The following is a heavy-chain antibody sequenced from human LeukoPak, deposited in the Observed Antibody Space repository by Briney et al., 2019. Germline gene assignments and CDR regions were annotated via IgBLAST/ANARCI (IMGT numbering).Heavy chain of an antibody. J-gene: IGHJ4*02. CDR2: ISCSGGST. D-gene: IGHD3-10*01. Sequence: GGSLRLSCAASGITFSSYTMSWFRQAPGKGLEWVSAISCSGGSTYYAGSVKDRFTISRDNSKNTLALQLNSLRAEDTAVYYCAKLGVIIRRIDWGQGTLVTVSS. CDR1: GITFSSYT. CDR3: AKLGVIIRRID. V-gene: IGHV3-23*01.